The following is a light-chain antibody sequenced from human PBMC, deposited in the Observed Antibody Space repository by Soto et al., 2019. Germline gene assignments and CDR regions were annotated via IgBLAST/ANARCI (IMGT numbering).Light chain of an antibody. CDR2: DVS. Sequence: QSALTQPASVSGSPGQSITISCTGTSSDVGGYNYVSWYQQHPGKAPKLMIYDVSNRPSGVSNRFSGSKSGNTASLTISGLQAEDEADYYCSSYTSSSTLLYFFGPGTKLTVL. V-gene: IGLV2-14*01. CDR3: SSYTSSSTLLYF. CDR1: SSDVGGYNY. J-gene: IGLJ1*01.